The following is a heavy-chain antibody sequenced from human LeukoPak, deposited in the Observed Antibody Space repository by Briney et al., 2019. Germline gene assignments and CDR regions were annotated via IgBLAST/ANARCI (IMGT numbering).Heavy chain of an antibody. CDR3: ARVDDAFDI. CDR1: GFTFSLYT. V-gene: IGHV3-21*01. CDR2: ISSSSSYI. Sequence: GGSLRLSCAASGFTFSLYTMHWVRQAPGKGLEWVSSISSSSSYIYYADSVKGRFTISRDNAKNSLYLQMNSLRAEDTAMYYCARVDDAFDIWGQGTMVTVSS. J-gene: IGHJ3*02.